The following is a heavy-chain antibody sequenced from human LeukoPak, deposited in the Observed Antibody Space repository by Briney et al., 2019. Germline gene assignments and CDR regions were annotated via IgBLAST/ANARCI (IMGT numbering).Heavy chain of an antibody. J-gene: IGHJ5*02. CDR3: ARGVGGWYNWFDP. V-gene: IGHV3-30*04. D-gene: IGHD6-19*01. CDR2: ISYDGSNK. Sequence: GGSLRLSCAASGSTFSSYAMHWVRQAPGKGLEWVAVISYDGSNKYYADSVKGRFTISRDNSKNTRYLQMNSLRAEDTAVYYCARGVGGWYNWFDPWGQGTLVTVSS. CDR1: GSTFSSYA.